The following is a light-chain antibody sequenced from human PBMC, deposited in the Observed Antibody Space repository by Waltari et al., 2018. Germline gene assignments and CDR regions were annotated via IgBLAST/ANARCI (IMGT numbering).Light chain of an antibody. Sequence: SSELTQDPSVSVALGQTVRITCQGDSLRRFYASWYQQRPGQAPILVLYGQNNRPPGIPDRFSGSTSGNTASLTITGAQAEDEADYYCHSRDTSSTRVFGGGTRLTV. J-gene: IGLJ2*01. CDR2: GQN. V-gene: IGLV3-19*01. CDR1: SLRRFY. CDR3: HSRDTSSTRV.